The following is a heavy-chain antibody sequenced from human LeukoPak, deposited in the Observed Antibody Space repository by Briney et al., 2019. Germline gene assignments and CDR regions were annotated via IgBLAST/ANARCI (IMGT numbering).Heavy chain of an antibody. D-gene: IGHD6-19*01. Sequence: SETLSLTCTVSGGSISSSSYYWGWIRQPPGKGLEWIGSIYYSGSTDYNPSLKSRVTISVDTSKNQFSLKLSSVTAADTAVFYCARSPHNSAWYEKWFDPWGQGTLVTVSS. CDR1: GGSISSSSYY. CDR3: ARSPHNSAWYEKWFDP. J-gene: IGHJ5*02. CDR2: IYYSGST. V-gene: IGHV4-39*07.